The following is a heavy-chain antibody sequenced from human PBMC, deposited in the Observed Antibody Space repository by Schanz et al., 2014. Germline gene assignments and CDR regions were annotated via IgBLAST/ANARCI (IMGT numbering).Heavy chain of an antibody. CDR3: AIPRGSYAPNWSEARYFQH. CDR1: GGSFIGYD. J-gene: IGHJ1*01. D-gene: IGHD1-1*01. CDR2: INHYGRT. Sequence: QVRLQQWGAGLLTPSGTLSLTCAVYGGSFIGYDWSWIRQFPGQDLEWIGDINHYGRTNYNPSLMGRVSIPIDASQNHFSRKMTSVTAADTAIYYCAIPRGSYAPNWSEARYFQHWGQGSLVTVSS. V-gene: IGHV4-34*01.